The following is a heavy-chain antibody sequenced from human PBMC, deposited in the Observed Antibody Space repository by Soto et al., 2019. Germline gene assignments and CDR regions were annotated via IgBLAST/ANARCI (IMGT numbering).Heavy chain of an antibody. Sequence: QVQLQESGPGLVKPSETLSLTCSVSGGSISTYYWSWIRQAPGKRLEWLGYIFHSGATNYNPSLESRVTISVDTSQSQLSLRLTSVTAADTGVYYCARALMGSFDAFDIWGQGTTVTVSS. V-gene: IGHV4-59*01. CDR2: IFHSGAT. CDR3: ARALMGSFDAFDI. D-gene: IGHD3-16*01. CDR1: GGSISTYY. J-gene: IGHJ3*02.